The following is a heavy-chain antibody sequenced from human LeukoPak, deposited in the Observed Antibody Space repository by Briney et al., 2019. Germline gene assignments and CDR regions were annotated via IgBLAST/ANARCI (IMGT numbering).Heavy chain of an antibody. D-gene: IGHD5-12*01. CDR3: ARDALYSGYDYSDY. V-gene: IGHV3-30*04. J-gene: IGHJ4*02. Sequence: GRSLRLSCAASGLTFSSYAMHWVRQAPGKGLEWVAVISYDGSNKYYADSVKGRFTISRDNSKDTLYLQMNSLRAEDTAVYYCARDALYSGYDYSDYWGQGTLVTVSS. CDR2: ISYDGSNK. CDR1: GLTFSSYA.